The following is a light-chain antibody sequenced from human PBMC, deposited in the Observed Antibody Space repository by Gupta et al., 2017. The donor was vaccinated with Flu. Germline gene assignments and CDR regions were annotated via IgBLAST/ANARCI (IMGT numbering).Light chain of an antibody. J-gene: IGKJ1*01. CDR2: WAS. V-gene: IGKV4-1*01. CDR1: QSVLYSSNNKNY. CDR3: QQYYSTPQT. Sequence: SMGVRATINCNSSQSVLYSSNNKNYLAWYQQKPGQPPKLLIYWASTRESGVPDRFSGSGSGTDFTLTISSLQAEDVAVYYCQQYYSTPQTFGQGTKVEIK.